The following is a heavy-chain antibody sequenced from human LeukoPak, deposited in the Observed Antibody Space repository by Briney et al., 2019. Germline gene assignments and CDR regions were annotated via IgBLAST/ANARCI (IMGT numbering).Heavy chain of an antibody. J-gene: IGHJ6*02. CDR2: INWNGGST. D-gene: IGHD3-9*01. V-gene: IGHV3-20*04. CDR1: GFTFDDYG. Sequence: GGSLRLSCAASGFTFDDYGMSWVRQAPGKGLEWVSGINWNGGSTGYADSVKGRFTISRDNAKNSLYLQMNSLRAEDTAVYYCARDLYDILRGYYYYGMDVWGRGTTVTVSS. CDR3: ARDLYDILRGYYYYGMDV.